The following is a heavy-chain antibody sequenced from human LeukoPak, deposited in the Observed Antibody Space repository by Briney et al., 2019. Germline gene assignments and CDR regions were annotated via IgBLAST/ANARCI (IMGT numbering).Heavy chain of an antibody. Sequence: PSETLSLTCTVSGGSISSYYWSWIRQPAGKGLEWIGRIYTSGSTNYNPSLKSRVTMSVDTSKNQFSLKLSSVTAADTAVYYCARDYCSSTSCYADVFDIWGQGTMVTVSS. D-gene: IGHD2-2*01. CDR1: GGSISSYY. CDR2: IYTSGST. J-gene: IGHJ3*02. CDR3: ARDYCSSTSCYADVFDI. V-gene: IGHV4-4*07.